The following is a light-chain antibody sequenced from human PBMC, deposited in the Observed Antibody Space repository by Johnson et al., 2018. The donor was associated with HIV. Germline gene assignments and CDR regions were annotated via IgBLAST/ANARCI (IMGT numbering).Light chain of an antibody. J-gene: IGLJ1*01. CDR2: DNN. V-gene: IGLV1-51*01. Sequence: QSVLTQPPSVSAAPGQKVTISCSGSSSNIGNNYVSWYQQLPRSAPKLLIYDNNKRPSGIPDQFSGSKSDTSATLGITGLQTGDEADYYCGTWDSSLSAGGVFGTGTKVTVL. CDR1: SSNIGNNY. CDR3: GTWDSSLSAGGV.